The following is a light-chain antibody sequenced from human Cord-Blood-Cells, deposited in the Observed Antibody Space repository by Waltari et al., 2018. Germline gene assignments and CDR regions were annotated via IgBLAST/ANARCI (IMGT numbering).Light chain of an antibody. J-gene: IGKJ1*01. Sequence: EIVLPQSPGTLSLSPGERATLSCRASQSVSSSYLAWYQQKPGQAPRLLIYGASSRATGIPDRFSGSGSGTDFTLTISRLEPEDFAVYYCQQYGSSHTFGQGTKVEIK. V-gene: IGKV3-20*01. CDR3: QQYGSSHT. CDR1: QSVSSSY. CDR2: GAS.